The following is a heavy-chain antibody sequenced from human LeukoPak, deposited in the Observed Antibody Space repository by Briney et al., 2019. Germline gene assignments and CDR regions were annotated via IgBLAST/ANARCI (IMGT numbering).Heavy chain of an antibody. CDR1: GYTFTSYD. V-gene: IGHV1-8*01. D-gene: IGHD6-13*01. Sequence: ASVKVSCKASGYTFTSYDINWVRQSTGQGLEWMGWMNPNSGNTAYAQKFQGRVTMSRDTSISTAYMELSSLRSEDTAVYYCARLPRYSRPLDYWGQGTLVTVSS. CDR3: ARLPRYSRPLDY. CDR2: MNPNSGNT. J-gene: IGHJ4*02.